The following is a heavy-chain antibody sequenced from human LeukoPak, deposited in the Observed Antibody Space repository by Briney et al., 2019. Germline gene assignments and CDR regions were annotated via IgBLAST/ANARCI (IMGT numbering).Heavy chain of an antibody. D-gene: IGHD2-8*02. V-gene: IGHV3-64D*09. CDR2: IGTSGIST. J-gene: IGHJ4*02. CDR1: GFTFSTYA. CDR3: VRGQEVVYTPTFDY. Sequence: GGSLRLSCAASGFTFSTYAIHWVRQAPGKALQYVSSIGTSGISTYYADSVTGRFTISRDNSKNSLYLQMSNLRPEDTAVYYCVRGQEVVYTPTFDYWGQGVLVTVSS.